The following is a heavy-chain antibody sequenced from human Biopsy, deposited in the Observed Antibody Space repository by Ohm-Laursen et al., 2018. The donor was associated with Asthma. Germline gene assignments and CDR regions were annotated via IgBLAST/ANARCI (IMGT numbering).Heavy chain of an antibody. CDR1: GYNFISFA. V-gene: IGHV1-3*04. CDR3: ARTYYDFLTGQVKDVFGV. CDR2: VNTGNGDT. J-gene: IGHJ3*01. D-gene: IGHD3-9*01. Sequence: SSVKVSCNASGYNFISFAIHWVRQAPGQRLEWMGWVNTGNGDTKYSQKFQGRVTITRDTSASTAYMELRSQRSEDTATYYCARTYYDFLTGQVKDVFGVWGQGTMVTVSS.